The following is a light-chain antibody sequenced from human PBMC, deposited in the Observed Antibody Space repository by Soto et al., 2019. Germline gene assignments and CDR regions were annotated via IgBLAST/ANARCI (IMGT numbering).Light chain of an antibody. CDR3: CSYAGRYTFYV. J-gene: IGLJ1*01. CDR1: SSDVGGYNY. V-gene: IGLV2-11*01. CDR2: DVS. Sequence: QSALTQPRSVSGSPGQSVTISCTGTSSDVGGYNYVSWYQQHPGKAPKLMIYDVSKRPSGVPDRFSGSKSGNTASLTISGLQAEDEADYYCCSYAGRYTFYVXGTGTKVTVL.